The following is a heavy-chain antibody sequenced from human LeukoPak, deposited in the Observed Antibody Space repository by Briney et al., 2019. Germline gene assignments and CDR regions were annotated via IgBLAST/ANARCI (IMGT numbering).Heavy chain of an antibody. V-gene: IGHV1-69*13. D-gene: IGHD5-12*01. CDR2: IIPISGTA. CDR3: ARASGSCPFNNWSDP. Sequence: GASVKVSCKASGGTFSSNAISWVRQAPGQGLEWMGGIIPISGTANYAQKFQGRVTITADESTTTAYMELSSLISADTAVYYCARASGSCPFNNWSDPLGQGTLVTVSS. CDR1: GGTFSSNA. J-gene: IGHJ5*02.